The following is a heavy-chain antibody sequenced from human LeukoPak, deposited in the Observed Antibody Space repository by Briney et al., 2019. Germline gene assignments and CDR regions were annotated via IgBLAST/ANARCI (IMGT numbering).Heavy chain of an antibody. CDR2: INPNSGGT. J-gene: IGHJ4*02. V-gene: IGHV1-2*02. CDR1: GYTFTSYG. D-gene: IGHD6-13*01. Sequence: GASVKVSCKASGYTFTSYGISWVRQAPGQGLEWMGWINPNSGGTNYAQKFQGRVTMTRDTSISTAYMELSRLRSDDTAVYYCARDSSSSWYGDFDYWGQGTLVTVSS. CDR3: ARDSSSSWYGDFDY.